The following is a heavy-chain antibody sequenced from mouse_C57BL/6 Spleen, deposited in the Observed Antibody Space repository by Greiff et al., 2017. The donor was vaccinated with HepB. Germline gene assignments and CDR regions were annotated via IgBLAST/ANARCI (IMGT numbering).Heavy chain of an antibody. J-gene: IGHJ2*01. CDR2: IDPSDSET. Sequence: VKLQQPGAELVRPGSSVKLSCKASGYTFTSYWMHWVKQRPIQGLEWIGNIDPSDSETHYNQKFKDKATLTVDKSSSTAYMQLSSLTSEDSAVYYCARSNMYYGSSPYFDYWGQGTTLTVSS. CDR3: ARSNMYYGSSPYFDY. D-gene: IGHD1-1*01. CDR1: GYTFTSYW. V-gene: IGHV1-52*01.